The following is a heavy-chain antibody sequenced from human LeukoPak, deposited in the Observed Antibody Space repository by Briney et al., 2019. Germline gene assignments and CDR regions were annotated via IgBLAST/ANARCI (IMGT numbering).Heavy chain of an antibody. CDR1: GYTFTSYG. CDR2: INPYNGHT. D-gene: IGHD1-26*01. V-gene: IGHV1-18*01. J-gene: IGHJ4*02. CDR3: AREGSYRFDY. Sequence: ASVKVSCKASGYTFTSYGVTWVRQALGQGLEWMGWINPYNGHTNHTQKLQGRVTMTTDTSTSTAYMELRSLRSDDTAVYYCAREGSYRFDYWGQGTLVTVSS.